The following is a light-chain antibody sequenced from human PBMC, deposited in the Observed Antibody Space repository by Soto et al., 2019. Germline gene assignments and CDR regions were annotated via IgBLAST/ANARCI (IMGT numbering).Light chain of an antibody. Sequence: EIVLTQSPGTLSLSPGERATLSCRASQSVSSIYLAWYQQKPGQAPRLLIYGASSRATGIPDRFSGSGSGTDFTLTINRLEPEDFAVYYCQQYGSSGWTFGQGTKVEIK. CDR1: QSVSSIY. J-gene: IGKJ1*01. V-gene: IGKV3-20*01. CDR2: GAS. CDR3: QQYGSSGWT.